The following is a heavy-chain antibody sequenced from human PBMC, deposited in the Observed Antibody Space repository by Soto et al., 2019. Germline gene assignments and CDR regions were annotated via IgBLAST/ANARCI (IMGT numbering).Heavy chain of an antibody. Sequence: PXETLSLTFSVSGVAISSSSYWWGWVRQSAGKGLEWIVSIYYNGRTHYNPSLQSRATISVDTSKRQFSLSLTSVTDADTAVYFCARLPVVRGLTDYLPFDTWGQGVLVTVSS. J-gene: IGHJ5*02. CDR3: ARLPVVRGLTDYLPFDT. CDR2: IYYNGRT. V-gene: IGHV4-39*01. CDR1: GVAISSSSYW. D-gene: IGHD3-10*01.